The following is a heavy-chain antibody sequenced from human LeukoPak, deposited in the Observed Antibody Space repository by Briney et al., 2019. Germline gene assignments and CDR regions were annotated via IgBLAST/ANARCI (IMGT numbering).Heavy chain of an antibody. CDR1: GFSVSGNY. CDR3: ARGHYSDRSHSYAFHM. Sequence: GGSLRLSCVASGFSVSGNYMTWIRQAPGKGLEWVSGIYSGASTQYADSVKGRFTIFRLNSNNTLYLHMRSLREDDTDVYYCARGHYSDRSHSYAFHMWGQGTMVTVSS. V-gene: IGHV3-53*04. J-gene: IGHJ3*02. CDR2: IYSGAST. D-gene: IGHD3-22*01.